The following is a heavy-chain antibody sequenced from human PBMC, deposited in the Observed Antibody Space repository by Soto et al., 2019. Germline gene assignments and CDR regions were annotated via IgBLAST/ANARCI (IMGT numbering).Heavy chain of an antibody. CDR3: ARDYLWGPSNWFDP. Sequence: GGSLRLSCAASGFTFSSYSMNWVRQAPGKGLEWVSYISSSSSTIYYADSVKGRFTISRDNAKNSLYLQMNSLRAEDTAVYYCARDYLWGPSNWFDPWGQGTLVTVSS. CDR1: GFTFSSYS. V-gene: IGHV3-48*01. J-gene: IGHJ5*02. CDR2: ISSSSSTI. D-gene: IGHD3-10*01.